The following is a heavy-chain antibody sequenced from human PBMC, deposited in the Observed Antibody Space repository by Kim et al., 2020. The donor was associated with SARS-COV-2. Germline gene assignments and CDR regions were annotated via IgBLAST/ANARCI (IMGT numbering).Heavy chain of an antibody. Sequence: GGSLRLSCAASGFTFSSYAMSWVRQAPGKGLEWVSAISGSGGSTYYADSVKGRFTISRDNSKNTLYLQMNSLRAEDTAVYYCAKVKGSSGWVVAGGPDAFDIWGQGTMVTVSS. J-gene: IGHJ3*02. CDR1: GFTFSSYA. V-gene: IGHV3-23*01. D-gene: IGHD6-19*01. CDR2: ISGSGGST. CDR3: AKVKGSSGWVVAGGPDAFDI.